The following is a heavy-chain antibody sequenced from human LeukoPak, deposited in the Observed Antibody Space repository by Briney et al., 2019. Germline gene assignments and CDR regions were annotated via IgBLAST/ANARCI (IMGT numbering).Heavy chain of an antibody. CDR2: IYSSGRT. CDR1: GGSISSYY. V-gene: IGHV4-4*07. J-gene: IGHJ4*02. D-gene: IGHD6-13*01. CDR3: ARGSSSSWFDFDY. Sequence: PSETLSLTCTVSGGSISSYYWSWIRQPAGKGLEWIGRIYSSGRTNYNPSLKSRVTMSVDTSKNQFSLKFTSVTAADSAVYYCARGSSSSWFDFDYWGQGTLVTVSS.